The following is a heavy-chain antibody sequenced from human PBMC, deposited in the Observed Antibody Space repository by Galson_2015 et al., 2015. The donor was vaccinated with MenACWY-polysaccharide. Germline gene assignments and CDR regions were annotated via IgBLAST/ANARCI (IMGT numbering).Heavy chain of an antibody. CDR1: GYTFTSYD. V-gene: IGHV1-8*01. D-gene: IGHD3-3*01. CDR3: ARQDESYYDFWSGENWFDP. CDR2: MNPNSGNT. J-gene: IGHJ5*02. Sequence: SVKVSCKVSGYTFTSYDINWVRQATGQGLEWMGWMNPNSGNTGYAQKFQGRVTMTRNTSISTAYMELSSLRSEDTAVYYCARQDESYYDFWSGENWFDPWGQGTLVTVSS.